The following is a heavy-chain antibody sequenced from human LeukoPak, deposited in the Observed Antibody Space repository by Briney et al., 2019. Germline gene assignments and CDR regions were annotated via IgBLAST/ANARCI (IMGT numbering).Heavy chain of an antibody. Sequence: PGGPLRLSCAASGFAFSSCGMHWVRQAPGKGLEWVAVIWYDGSNKYYADSVKGRFTISRDNSKNTLYLQMSSLRAEDTAVYYCAKGEHYYDSSAKGDWFDPWGQGTLVTVSS. CDR3: AKGEHYYDSSAKGDWFDP. V-gene: IGHV3-33*06. D-gene: IGHD3-22*01. CDR1: GFAFSSCG. CDR2: IWYDGSNK. J-gene: IGHJ5*02.